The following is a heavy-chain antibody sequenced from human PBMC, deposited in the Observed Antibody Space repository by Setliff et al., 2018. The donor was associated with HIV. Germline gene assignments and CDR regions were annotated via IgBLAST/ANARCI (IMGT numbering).Heavy chain of an antibody. D-gene: IGHD2-21*01. CDR1: GFTFSNYG. J-gene: IGHJ6*03. CDR3: ARDRTLTYEDYYYMDV. CDR2: VKNDGRNK. V-gene: IGHV3-30*19. Sequence: PGGSLRLSCAASGFTFSNYGMHWVRQAQGKGLEWVAVVKNDGRNKDYTHSVKGRFTISRDNAKNTLYLQMNSLTLEDAAVYYCARDRTLTYEDYYYMDVWGKGTTVTVSS.